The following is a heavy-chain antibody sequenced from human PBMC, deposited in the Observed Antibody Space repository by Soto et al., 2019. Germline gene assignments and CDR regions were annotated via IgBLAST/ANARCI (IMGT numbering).Heavy chain of an antibody. D-gene: IGHD3-3*01. CDR2: INHFGST. CDR1: GGSFNGDS. J-gene: IGHJ4*02. CDR3: VRYELAS. Sequence: QVQLQQWGAGLLKPSETLSLTCAVYGGSFNGDSWSWIRQPPGKGLEWIGEINHFGSTNYSPSLKSRTTISVDTSKKQLSLRLTSVTAADTAVYYCVRYELASWGQGSPVTVSS. V-gene: IGHV4-34*01.